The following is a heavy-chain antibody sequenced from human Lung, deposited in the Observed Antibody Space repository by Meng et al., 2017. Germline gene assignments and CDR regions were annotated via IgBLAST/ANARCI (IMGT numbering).Heavy chain of an antibody. J-gene: IGHJ4*02. CDR3: ARDRQWLFDY. CDR2: IDPGNGNR. CDR1: GYTFTTYG. Sequence: QVHLVQSGLEVKKPGASVKVSCKASGYTFTTYGISWWRQAPGQGLEWMGWIDPGNGNRDFAEKFQDRLTMSNDTSSSTVYMELTRLTSDDTAVYYCARDRQWLFDYWGQGALVTVSS. D-gene: IGHD6-19*01. V-gene: IGHV1-18*01.